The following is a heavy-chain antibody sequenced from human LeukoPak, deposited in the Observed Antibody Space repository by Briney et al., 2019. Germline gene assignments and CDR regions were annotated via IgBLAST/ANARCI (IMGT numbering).Heavy chain of an antibody. V-gene: IGHV1-18*04. CDR1: GHTFSDYS. D-gene: IGHD6-13*01. Sequence: ASVKVSCKTSGHTFSDYSIHWVRQAPGQGLEWMGWISAYNGNTNYAQKLQGRVTMTTDTSTSTAYMELRSLRSDDTAVYYCAREALGIAAAGLDYWGQGTLVTVSS. CDR3: AREALGIAAAGLDY. J-gene: IGHJ4*02. CDR2: ISAYNGNT.